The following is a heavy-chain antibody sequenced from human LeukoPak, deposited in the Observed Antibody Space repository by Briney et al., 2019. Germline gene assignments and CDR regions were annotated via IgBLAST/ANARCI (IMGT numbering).Heavy chain of an antibody. CDR3: ASPLGIPGY. CDR2: INHSGST. J-gene: IGHJ4*02. D-gene: IGHD7-27*01. Sequence: PSETLSLTCAVYGGSFSGYYWSWIRQPPGKGLEWIGEINHSGSTNYNPSLKSRVTISVDTSKNQFSLKLSSVTAADTAVYYCASPLGIPGYWGQGTLVTVSP. V-gene: IGHV4-34*01. CDR1: GGSFSGYY.